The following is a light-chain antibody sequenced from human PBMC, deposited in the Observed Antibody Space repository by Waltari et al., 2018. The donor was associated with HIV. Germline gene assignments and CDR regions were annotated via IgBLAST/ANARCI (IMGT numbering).Light chain of an antibody. CDR1: SSNIGAHYD. CDR2: ANN. J-gene: IGLJ2*01. Sequence: QPVLTQPPSVSGAPGQRVTISCTRSSSNIGAHYDVHWYQQLPGTAPKLVIYANNHLPSEVPAPCSVAEAGPAASLAVTGLQAEGEADYYCQSYDGTLRVVFGGGTKLTVL. CDR3: QSYDGTLRVV. V-gene: IGLV1-40*01.